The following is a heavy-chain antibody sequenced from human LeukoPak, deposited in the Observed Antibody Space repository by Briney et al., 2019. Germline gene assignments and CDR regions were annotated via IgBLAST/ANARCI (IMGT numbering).Heavy chain of an antibody. CDR1: GFTFSSYA. CDR3: AKSGSGNYYDRFDY. J-gene: IGHJ4*02. Sequence: GGSLRLSCAASGFTFSSYAMSWVRQAPGKGLEWVSVISGGGGSTYYADSVKGRFTIPSDSSKNTLYLQMNSLRAEDTAVYYCAKSGSGNYYDRFDYWGQGTLITVSS. CDR2: ISGGGGST. D-gene: IGHD3-10*01. V-gene: IGHV3-23*01.